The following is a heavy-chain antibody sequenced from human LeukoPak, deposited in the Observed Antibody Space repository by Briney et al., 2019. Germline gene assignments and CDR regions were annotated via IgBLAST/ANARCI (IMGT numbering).Heavy chain of an antibody. CDR1: GFTFSSYA. CDR2: ISYDGSNK. V-gene: IGHV3-30-3*01. J-gene: IGHJ4*02. D-gene: IGHD3-22*01. Sequence: GGSLRLSCAASGFTFSSYAMHWVRQAPGKGLEWVAVISYDGSNKYYADSVKGRFTISRDNSKNTLYLQMNSLRAEDTAVYYCARDRSVQDDSSGYVGILDYWGQGTLVTVSS. CDR3: ARDRSVQDDSSGYVGILDY.